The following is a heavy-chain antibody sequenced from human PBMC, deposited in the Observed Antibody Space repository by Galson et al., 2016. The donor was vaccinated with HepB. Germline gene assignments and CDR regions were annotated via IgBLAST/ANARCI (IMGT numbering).Heavy chain of an antibody. CDR2: VYQSGST. J-gene: IGHJ4*02. CDR1: IRSGSY. Sequence: SETLSLTCAIRSGSYWGWIRQTPGKGLEWIATVYQSGSTFYNPSLRSRVTISLDTSKTHLSLNLTSVTATDTAMYYCARVGRNAIGKGRDYFDFWGQETQVTVSS. CDR3: ARVGRNAIGKGRDYFDF. V-gene: IGHV4-38-2*01.